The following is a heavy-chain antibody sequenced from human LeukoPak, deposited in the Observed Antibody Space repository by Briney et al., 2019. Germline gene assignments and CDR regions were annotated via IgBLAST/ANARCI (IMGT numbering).Heavy chain of an antibody. CDR3: ARDLSGVVGVTAWFDP. D-gene: IGHD1-26*01. CDR1: AYTFTSYA. J-gene: IGHJ5*02. CDR2: ISASNGNT. V-gene: IGHV1-18*01. Sequence: ASVKVSCKASAYTFTSYAISWVRQAPGQGLEWMGWISASNGNTNYAQKLHGRVTMTTDTSTNTVYMELRSLRFDDTAVYYCARDLSGVVGVTAWFDPWGQGTLVTVSS.